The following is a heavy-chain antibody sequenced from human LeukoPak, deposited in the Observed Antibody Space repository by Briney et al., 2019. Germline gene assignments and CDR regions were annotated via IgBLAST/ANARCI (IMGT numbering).Heavy chain of an antibody. Sequence: ASVKVSCKASGYTFTGYYMHWVRQAPGQGLEWMGWINPKSGGTNYAQKFQDRVTMTRDTSISTAYMELSRLRSDDTAVYYCAREAAAAGENYFDYWGQGTLVTVSS. CDR1: GYTFTGYY. CDR3: AREAAAAGENYFDY. D-gene: IGHD6-13*01. CDR2: INPKSGGT. V-gene: IGHV1-2*02. J-gene: IGHJ4*02.